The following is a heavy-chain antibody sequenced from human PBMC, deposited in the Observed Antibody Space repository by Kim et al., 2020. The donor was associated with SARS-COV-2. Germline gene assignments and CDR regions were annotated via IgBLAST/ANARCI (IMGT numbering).Heavy chain of an antibody. CDR1: GGSISSYY. Sequence: SETLSLTCTVSGGSISSYYWSWIRQPPGKGLEWIGYIYYSGSTNYNPSLKSRVTISVDTSKNQFSLKLSSVTAADTAVYYCARDLGHCSSTSCLPSGYDYWGQGTLVTVSS. V-gene: IGHV4-59*01. J-gene: IGHJ4*02. CDR2: IYYSGST. CDR3: ARDLGHCSSTSCLPSGYDY. D-gene: IGHD2-2*01.